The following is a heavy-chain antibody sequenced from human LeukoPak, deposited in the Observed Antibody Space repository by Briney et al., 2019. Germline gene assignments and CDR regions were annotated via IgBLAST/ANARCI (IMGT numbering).Heavy chain of an antibody. Sequence: TGGSLRLSCAASGFTVSSNYMSWVRQAPGKGLGWVSVIYSGGSTYYADSVKGRFTNSRDNSKNTLYLQMNSLRAEDTAVYYCAGDGRYCSGGSCYSDAFDIWGQGTMVTVSS. D-gene: IGHD2-15*01. CDR2: IYSGGST. CDR3: AGDGRYCSGGSCYSDAFDI. J-gene: IGHJ3*02. V-gene: IGHV3-53*01. CDR1: GFTVSSNY.